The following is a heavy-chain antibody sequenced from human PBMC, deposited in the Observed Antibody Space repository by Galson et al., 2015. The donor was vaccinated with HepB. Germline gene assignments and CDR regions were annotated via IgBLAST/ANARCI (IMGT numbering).Heavy chain of an antibody. CDR1: GYSFTRFW. J-gene: IGHJ4*02. D-gene: IGHD1-26*01. CDR2: IYPGDSET. Sequence: QSGAEVKKPGESLKISCKGSGYSFTRFWLGWVRQMPGKGLEWMGIIYPGDSETRYSPSFQGQVTFSADKSISTAYLQWSSLKASDTAIYYCARRLTADGNVAHAFDYWGQGTLITVSS. CDR3: ARRLTADGNVAHAFDY. V-gene: IGHV5-51*01.